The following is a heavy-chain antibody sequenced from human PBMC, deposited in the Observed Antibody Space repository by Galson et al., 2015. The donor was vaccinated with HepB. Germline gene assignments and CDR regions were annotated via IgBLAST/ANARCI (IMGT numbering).Heavy chain of an antibody. CDR3: ARDGLREHRLVGINWFDP. J-gene: IGHJ5*02. D-gene: IGHD6-13*01. V-gene: IGHV1-3*01. CDR1: GYTFTSYA. Sequence: SVKVSCKASGYTFTSYAMHWLRQAPGQRLEWMGWINAGNGNTKYSQKFQGRVTITRDTSASTASMELRSLTSEDTAVYYCARDGLREHRLVGINWFDPWGQGTLVTVSS. CDR2: INAGNGNT.